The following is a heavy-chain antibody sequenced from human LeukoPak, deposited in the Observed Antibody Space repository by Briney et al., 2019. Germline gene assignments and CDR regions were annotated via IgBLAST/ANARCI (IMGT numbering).Heavy chain of an antibody. V-gene: IGHV3-23*01. Sequence: PGGSLRLSCAASGSTFSSYVMSWVRQAPGKGPEWVSVIGDSGDSTYYADSVKGRFTISRDNSKNTLYLHMNSLRAEDAAVYYCAKPGYSSGWYLFDYWGQGTLVTVSS. CDR2: IGDSGDST. J-gene: IGHJ4*02. D-gene: IGHD6-19*01. CDR1: GSTFSSYV. CDR3: AKPGYSSGWYLFDY.